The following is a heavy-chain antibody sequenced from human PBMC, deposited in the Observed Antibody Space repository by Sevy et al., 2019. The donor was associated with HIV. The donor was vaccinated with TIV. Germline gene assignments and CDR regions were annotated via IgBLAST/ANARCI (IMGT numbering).Heavy chain of an antibody. CDR2: IFASGST. J-gene: IGHJ4*02. Sequence: SETLSLTCTVSGGSISSHYWSWIRQPAGKGLEWIGRIFASGSTNYNPSLKSRVSMYIDTSKKQFSLKLTSVTAADTAVYYCARVHGDYTYFDYWGQGTLVTVSS. V-gene: IGHV4-4*07. CDR3: ARVHGDYTYFDY. D-gene: IGHD4-17*01. CDR1: GGSISSHY.